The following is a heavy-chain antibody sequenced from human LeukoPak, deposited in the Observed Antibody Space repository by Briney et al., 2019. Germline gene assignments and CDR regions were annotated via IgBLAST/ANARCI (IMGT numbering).Heavy chain of an antibody. J-gene: IGHJ4*02. D-gene: IGHD1-26*01. CDR1: AFSLSAYN. CDR3: VRDRGTYRPIDY. Sequence: GGSLRLSCAASAFSLSAYNMNWVRQAPGKGLEWVSSISYTGTYIYYADSVKGRFAISRDNAQNSLYLQMNSLRAEDTAIYYCVRDRGTYRPIDYWGQGTLVTVSS. V-gene: IGHV3-21*04. CDR2: ISYTGTYI.